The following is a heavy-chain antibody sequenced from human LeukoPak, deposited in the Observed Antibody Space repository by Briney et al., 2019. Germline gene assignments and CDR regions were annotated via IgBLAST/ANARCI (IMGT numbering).Heavy chain of an antibody. J-gene: IGHJ4*01. CDR3: ARGRRILGGPENAGDFFDF. D-gene: IGHD3-16*01. V-gene: IGHV1-2*02. CDR2: INPNSGAT. CDR1: GYTFTSYG. Sequence: GASVKVSCKASGYTFTSYGISWVRQAPGQGLKWMGWINPNSGATHYAQSFQARVTMTRDTSIASSYMELTGLESDDTAVYYCARGRRILGGPENAGDFFDFWGQGSLVTVSS.